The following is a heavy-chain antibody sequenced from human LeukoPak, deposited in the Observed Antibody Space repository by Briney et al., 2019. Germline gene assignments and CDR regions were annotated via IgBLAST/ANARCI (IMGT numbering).Heavy chain of an antibody. CDR2: INPSSGST. V-gene: IGHV1-46*01. Sequence: ASVKVSCKSSGYTFTSYYMHWVRQAPGHGLEWVGIINPSSGSTSYAQKFQGRVTMTRDTSTSTVYMEPSSLTSEDTAVYYCARDGEMTTKLYYFDSWGQGTLVTVSS. D-gene: IGHD4-11*01. CDR1: GYTFTSYY. CDR3: ARDGEMTTKLYYFDS. J-gene: IGHJ4*02.